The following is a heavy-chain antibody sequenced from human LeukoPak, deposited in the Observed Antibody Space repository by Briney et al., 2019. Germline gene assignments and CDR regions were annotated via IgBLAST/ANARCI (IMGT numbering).Heavy chain of an antibody. J-gene: IGHJ6*02. Sequence: PGASLRLSCAASGFTFSSYAMSWVRQAPGKGLEWVSAISGSGGSTYYADSVKGRFTISRDNSKNTLYLQMNSLRAEDTAVYYRAKGSSGLLYDYYYGMDVWGQGTTVTVSS. V-gene: IGHV3-23*01. CDR2: ISGSGGST. CDR1: GFTFSSYA. D-gene: IGHD3-3*01. CDR3: AKGSSGLLYDYYYGMDV.